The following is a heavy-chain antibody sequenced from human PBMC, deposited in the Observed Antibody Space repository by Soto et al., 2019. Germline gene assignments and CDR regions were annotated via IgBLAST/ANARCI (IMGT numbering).Heavy chain of an antibody. J-gene: IGHJ4*02. CDR1: VYTFSNFW. V-gene: IGHV5-51*01. Sequence: PGESLKSSCQCSVYTFSNFWIGWVRQLPGKGLEWMGIIYPGDHETRYSPSFHGKVTISADKSINTAYLQWNSLEASDTAFYFCARSPRSSPYFDYWGQGALVTVSS. CDR3: ARSPRSSPYFDY. CDR2: IYPGDHET. D-gene: IGHD6-13*01.